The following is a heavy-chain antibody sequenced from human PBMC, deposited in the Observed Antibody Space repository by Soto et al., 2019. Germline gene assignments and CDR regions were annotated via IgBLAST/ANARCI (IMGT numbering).Heavy chain of an antibody. Sequence: QVQLVQSGAEVKKPGSSVKVSCKASGGTFSSYAISWVRQAPGQGLEWMGGIIPIFGTANYAQKFQGRVTITADESTRIDYMELSSLRSEDTAVYYCARTSSDIVVVPAAKHYNWFDPWGQGTLVTVSS. CDR1: GGTFSSYA. CDR2: IIPIFGTA. D-gene: IGHD2-2*01. CDR3: ARTSSDIVVVPAAKHYNWFDP. V-gene: IGHV1-69*01. J-gene: IGHJ5*02.